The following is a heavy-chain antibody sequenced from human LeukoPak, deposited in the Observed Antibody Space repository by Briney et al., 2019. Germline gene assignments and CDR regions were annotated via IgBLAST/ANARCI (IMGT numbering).Heavy chain of an antibody. CDR1: GFTFSSYW. CDR3: ARGLRFFDL. CDR2: IKQDGSEK. J-gene: IGHJ2*01. V-gene: IGHV3-7*01. Sequence: GGSLRLSCAASGFTFSSYWMSWVRQAPGKGLEWVANIKQDGSEKYYVDSVKGRFTISRNNAKNSLHLQMNSLGAEDTAVYYCARGLRFFDLWGRGTLVTVSS.